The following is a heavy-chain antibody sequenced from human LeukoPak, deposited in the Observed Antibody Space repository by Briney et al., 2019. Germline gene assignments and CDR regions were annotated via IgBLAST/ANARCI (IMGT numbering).Heavy chain of an antibody. CDR3: AKALEQETVIALDS. Sequence: GGSLRLSCAASGFTFSTYAMSWVRQAPGKGLEWVSAISGSGGSTYYADSVKGRFTISRDNSKNTLYLQMNSLRAEDTSIYFCAKALEQETVIALDSWGQGTLVTVSS. CDR1: GFTFSTYA. V-gene: IGHV3-23*01. J-gene: IGHJ4*02. CDR2: ISGSGGST. D-gene: IGHD6-13*01.